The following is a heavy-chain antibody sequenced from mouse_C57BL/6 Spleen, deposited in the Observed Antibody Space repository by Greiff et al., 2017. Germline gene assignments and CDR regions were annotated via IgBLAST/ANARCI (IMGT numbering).Heavy chain of an antibody. CDR2: LYPGDGDT. CDR3: ARLAFYGSSSVLYYFAY. Sequence: VKLTQSGAELVKPGASVKISCKASGYAFSSSWLNWVKQRPGTGLEWIGQLYPGDGDTTYNGKFKGKATLTAAKPSSTAYMQLSRLTSEDSAVYFCARLAFYGSSSVLYYFAYWGQGSTLTVSS. V-gene: IGHV1-80*01. D-gene: IGHD1-1*01. CDR1: GYAFSSSW. J-gene: IGHJ2*01.